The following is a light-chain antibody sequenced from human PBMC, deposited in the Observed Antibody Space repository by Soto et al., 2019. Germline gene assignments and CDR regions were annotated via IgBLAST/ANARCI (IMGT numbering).Light chain of an antibody. J-gene: IGLJ2*01. CDR2: EVP. CDR3: CSYATTSTFV. V-gene: IGLV2-14*01. Sequence: QSALTQPASVSGSPGQSITIPCTGTSSDVVGYNYVSWYQQHPGKVPKLMIFEVPRRPSGISTRFSGSKSGNTASLTVSGLQAEDEADYYCCSYATTSTFVFGGGTKLTVL. CDR1: SSDVVGYNY.